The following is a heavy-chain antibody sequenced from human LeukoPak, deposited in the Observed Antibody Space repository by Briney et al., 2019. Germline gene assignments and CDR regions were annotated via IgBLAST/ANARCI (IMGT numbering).Heavy chain of an antibody. CDR3: ARGPYDSCRD. CDR2: INHSGNT. Sequence: SETLSLTCAAYGGSFSGYYWSWIRQPPGKGLEWIGEINHSGNTNYNPSLKSRDTISIDTSKNQFYLTLSSVTAADTAVYYCARGPYDSCRDWGQGTLVTVSS. J-gene: IGHJ4*02. CDR1: GGSFSGYY. D-gene: IGHD3-22*01. V-gene: IGHV4-34*01.